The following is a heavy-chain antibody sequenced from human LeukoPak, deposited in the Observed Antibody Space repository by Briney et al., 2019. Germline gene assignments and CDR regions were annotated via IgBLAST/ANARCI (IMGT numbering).Heavy chain of an antibody. D-gene: IGHD6-19*01. J-gene: IGHJ3*02. Sequence: PGGSLRLSCAASGFTFSSYGMHWVRQAPGKGLEWVAFIRYDGSNKYYADSVKGRFTISRDNAKNSLYLQMNSLRAEDTAVYYCAREVGQWLVADAFDIWGQGTMVTVSS. CDR2: IRYDGSNK. CDR1: GFTFSSYG. CDR3: AREVGQWLVADAFDI. V-gene: IGHV3-30*02.